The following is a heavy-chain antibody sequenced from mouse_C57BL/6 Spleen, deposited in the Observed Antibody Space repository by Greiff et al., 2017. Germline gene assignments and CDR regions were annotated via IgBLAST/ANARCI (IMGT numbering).Heavy chain of an antibody. J-gene: IGHJ2*01. Sequence: VQVVESGAELVKPGASVKISCKASGYAFSSYWMNWVKQRPGKGLEWIGQIYPGDGDTNYNGKFKGKATLTADKSSSTAYMQLSSLTSEDSAVYFCARSGMVTIYFDYWGQGTTLTVSS. CDR2: IYPGDGDT. D-gene: IGHD2-2*01. V-gene: IGHV1-80*01. CDR1: GYAFSSYW. CDR3: ARSGMVTIYFDY.